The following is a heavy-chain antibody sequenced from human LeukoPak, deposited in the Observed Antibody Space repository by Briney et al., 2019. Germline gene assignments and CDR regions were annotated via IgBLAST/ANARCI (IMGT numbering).Heavy chain of an antibody. J-gene: IGHJ4*02. CDR2: ISWNSGSI. CDR1: GLTFNNYA. CDR3: VKDRSHILNYFDY. V-gene: IGHV3-9*01. Sequence: GGSLRLSCAVSGLTFNNYAMSWVRQAPGKGLEWVSGISWNSGSIGYADSVKGRFTISRDNAKNSLYLQMNSLRAEDTALYYCVKDRSHILNYFDYWGQGTLVTVSS. D-gene: IGHD2-8*01.